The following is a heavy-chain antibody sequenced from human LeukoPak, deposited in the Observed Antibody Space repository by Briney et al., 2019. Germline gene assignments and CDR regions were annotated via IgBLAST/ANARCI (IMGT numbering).Heavy chain of an antibody. J-gene: IGHJ4*02. CDR2: INSSGRTI. CDR1: GFTFSDYY. Sequence: GGSLRLSCAASGFTFSDYYMSWIRQAPGKGLEWLSYINSSGRTIYYADSVKGRFTISRDNAKNSLYLQMNSLRVEDTAVYYCARHYYHSSGHGGYWGQGTLVTVSS. CDR3: ARHYYHSSGHGGY. V-gene: IGHV3-11*01. D-gene: IGHD3-22*01.